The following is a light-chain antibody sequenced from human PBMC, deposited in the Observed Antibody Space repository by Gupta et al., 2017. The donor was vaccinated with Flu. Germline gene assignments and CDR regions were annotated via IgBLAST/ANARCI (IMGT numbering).Light chain of an antibody. CDR2: LGS. J-gene: IGKJ3*01. CDR3: MQALQTHHRFT. V-gene: IGKV2-28*01. CDR1: QSLLHSNGYNY. Sequence: DIVMTQSPLSLPVTPGEPASISCRSSQSLLHSNGYNYLDWYLQKPGQSPQLLIYLGSTRASGVPDRFSGSGSGTDFTLKISRVEAEDVGVYYCMQALQTHHRFTFGPGTKVDIK.